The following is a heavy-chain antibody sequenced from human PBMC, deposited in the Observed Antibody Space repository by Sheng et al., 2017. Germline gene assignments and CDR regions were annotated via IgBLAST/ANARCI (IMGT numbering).Heavy chain of an antibody. CDR2: ISSSSRFI. V-gene: IGHV3-21*02. CDR3: ARESGYSSSSYPY. Sequence: EVQLVESGGGLVKSGGSLRLSCAGSGFTFSDYSINWVRQAPGKGLEWVSSISSSSRFIYYAESVKGRFTISRDNAKKSVYLRMSSLRAEDTAVYYCARESGYSSSSYPYWG. J-gene: IGHJ4*01. D-gene: IGHD6-13*01. CDR1: GFTFSDYS.